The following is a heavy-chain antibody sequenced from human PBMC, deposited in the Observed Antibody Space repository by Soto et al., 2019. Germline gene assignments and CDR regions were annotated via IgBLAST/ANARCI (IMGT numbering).Heavy chain of an antibody. V-gene: IGHV3-21*01. J-gene: IGHJ4*02. CDR3: ARGTVLGYFDY. Sequence: DVQLVESGGGLVKPGGSLRLSCAASGFTFHGYSVNWVRQAPGKGLEWVSSISSSSTYKYYRDSVEGRFTISRDNARNSLYLQMDSLRAEDTGVYYCARGTVLGYFDYWGQSTLVTVSS. CDR1: GFTFHGYS. CDR2: ISSSSTYK. D-gene: IGHD1-1*01.